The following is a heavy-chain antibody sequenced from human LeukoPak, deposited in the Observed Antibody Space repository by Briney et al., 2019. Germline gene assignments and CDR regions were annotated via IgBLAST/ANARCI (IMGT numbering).Heavy chain of an antibody. CDR3: ARVRCSGGSCYSYYFDY. CDR2: IKQDGSEK. Sequence: GGSLRLSCAASGFTFSSYWMSWVRQAPGKGLEWVANIKQDGSEKYYVDSVKGRFTISRDNAKNSLYLQMNSLRAVDTAVYYCARVRCSGGSCYSYYFDYWGQGTLVTVSS. V-gene: IGHV3-7*01. CDR1: GFTFSSYW. J-gene: IGHJ4*02. D-gene: IGHD2-15*01.